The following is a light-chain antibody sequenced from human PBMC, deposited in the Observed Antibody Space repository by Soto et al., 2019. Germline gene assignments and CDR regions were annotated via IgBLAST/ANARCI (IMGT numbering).Light chain of an antibody. CDR2: EVS. J-gene: IGLJ1*01. V-gene: IGLV2-14*01. CDR3: SSYTTATTYV. Sequence: QSALTQPASVSGSPGQSITISCTGTSSDVGGYNYVSSYQHHPGKAPKLVIHEVSDRPSGISNRFSGSKSGNMASLTISGIQAEDEADYYCSSYTTATTYVFGTGTKLTVL. CDR1: SSDVGGYNY.